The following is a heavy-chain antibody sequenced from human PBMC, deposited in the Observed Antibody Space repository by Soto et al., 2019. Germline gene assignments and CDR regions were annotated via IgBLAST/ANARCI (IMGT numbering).Heavy chain of an antibody. CDR2: IKQDGSEQ. CDR1: GFTFSSYW. Sequence: EVQLVESGGGLVQPGGSLRLSCAASGFTFSSYWMSWVRQAPGKGLEWVANIKQDGSEQYYVDSVKGRFTISRDNAKTSLYLQMNSLRAEDTAVYYCARVTDDFWSGYSYDYWGQGTLVTVSS. D-gene: IGHD3-3*01. V-gene: IGHV3-7*03. CDR3: ARVTDDFWSGYSYDY. J-gene: IGHJ4*02.